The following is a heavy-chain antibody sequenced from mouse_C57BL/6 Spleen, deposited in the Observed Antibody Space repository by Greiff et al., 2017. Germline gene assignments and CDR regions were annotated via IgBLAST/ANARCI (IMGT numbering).Heavy chain of an antibody. J-gene: IGHJ1*03. CDR1: GFSLTGYG. V-gene: IGHV2-2*01. CDR3: ARGGFMRAYSNYEYFDV. CDR2: IWSGGST. D-gene: IGHD2-5*01. Sequence: QVQLKESGPGLVQPSQSLSITCTVSGFSLTGYGVHWVRQSPGKGLEWLGVIWSGGSTDYNAAFISRLSITQDNSKKQVFFKRIRLQADDTAIYYCARGGFMRAYSNYEYFDVWGTGTTVTVSS.